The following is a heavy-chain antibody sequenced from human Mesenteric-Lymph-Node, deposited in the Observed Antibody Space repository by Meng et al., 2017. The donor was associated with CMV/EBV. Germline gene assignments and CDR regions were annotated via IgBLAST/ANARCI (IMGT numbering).Heavy chain of an antibody. CDR2: INHSGST. CDR1: GGPFCASGYY. CDR3: ASEPGYCTSDSCYGGWFDP. D-gene: IGHD2-2*03. J-gene: IGHJ5*02. V-gene: IGHV4-34*01. Sequence: SETLSLTCAVYGGPFCASGYYWSWIRQPPGKGLEWIGEINHSGSTNYNPSLKSRVTISLDTSKNQFSLRLSSVTAADTAVYYCASEPGYCTSDSCYGGWFDPWGQGTLVTVSS.